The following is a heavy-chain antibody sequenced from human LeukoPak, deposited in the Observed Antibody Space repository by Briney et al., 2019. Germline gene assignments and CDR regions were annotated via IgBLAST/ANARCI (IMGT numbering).Heavy chain of an antibody. CDR3: AREAYSYGFDY. J-gene: IGHJ4*02. V-gene: IGHV4-34*01. Sequence: PSETLSPTCAVYGGSFSGYYWSCIRQSPGKGLEWIGEIKYSGSTKYNPSLKGRVAISVDTSKNQFSLKLSSVTAADTAAYYCAREAYSYGFDYWGQGALVTVSS. CDR1: GGSFSGYY. CDR2: IKYSGST. D-gene: IGHD5-18*01.